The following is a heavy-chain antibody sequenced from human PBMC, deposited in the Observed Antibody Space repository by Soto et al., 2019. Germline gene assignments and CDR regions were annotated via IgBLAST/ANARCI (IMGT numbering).Heavy chain of an antibody. CDR3: ARSRTGTTYGGMDV. V-gene: IGHV3-66*01. D-gene: IGHD1-7*01. CDR1: GFAVSSNY. CDR2: IHSGGDT. Sequence: EVQLVESGGDLVQPGGSLRLSCAASGFAVSSNYMTWVRQAPGKGLEWVSVIHSGGDTHYADSVRGRFTISRDNSKNTLHLQVNSLRAEDTAVYYCARSRTGTTYGGMDVWGQGTTVTVSS. J-gene: IGHJ6*02.